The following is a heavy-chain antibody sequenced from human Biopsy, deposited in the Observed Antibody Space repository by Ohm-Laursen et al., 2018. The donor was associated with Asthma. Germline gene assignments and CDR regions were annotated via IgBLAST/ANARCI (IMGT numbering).Heavy chain of an antibody. V-gene: IGHV1-69*06. CDR3: ARGIFGGYVYY. Sequence: ASVKVSCKASGGTFSSYAISWVRQAPGQGLEWMGGIIPIFGTANYAQKFQGRVTITADTSRSTAYMELRSLRSDDTAVYYCARGIFGGYVYYWGQGTLVTVSS. CDR2: IIPIFGTA. J-gene: IGHJ4*02. CDR1: GGTFSSYA. D-gene: IGHD3-3*01.